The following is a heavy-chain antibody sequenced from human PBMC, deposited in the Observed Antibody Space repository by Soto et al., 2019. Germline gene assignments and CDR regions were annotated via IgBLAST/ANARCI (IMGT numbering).Heavy chain of an antibody. J-gene: IGHJ4*02. D-gene: IGHD6-13*01. CDR1: GFTFSSYA. CDR2: ISGSGGST. V-gene: IGHV3-23*01. CDR3: AKDWLVKTAGQPKFAL. Sequence: GGSLRLSCAASGFTFSSYAMSWVRQAPGKGLEWVSAISGSGGSTYYADSVKGRFTISRDNSKNTLYLQMNSLRAEDTAVYYCAKDWLVKTAGQPKFALWGQGTLVTVSS.